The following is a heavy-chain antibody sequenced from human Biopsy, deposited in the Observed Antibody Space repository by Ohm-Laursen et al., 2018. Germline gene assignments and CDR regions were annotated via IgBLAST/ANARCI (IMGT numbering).Heavy chain of an antibody. V-gene: IGHV4-59*08. CDR2: IYYSGST. CDR3: ARHPTHRIQQIDY. D-gene: IGHD5-18*01. CDR1: GGSISRYY. Sequence: SETLSLTCAVSGGSISRYYWSWIRQPPGKGLEWIGYIYYSGSTNYNPSFKSRVTISVDTSKNQFSLRLSSVTAADTAVYYCARHPTHRIQQIDYWGQGTLVTVSS. J-gene: IGHJ4*02.